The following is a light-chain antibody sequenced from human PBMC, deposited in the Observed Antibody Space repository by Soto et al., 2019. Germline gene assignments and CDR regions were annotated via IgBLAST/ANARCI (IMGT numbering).Light chain of an antibody. V-gene: IGKV1-27*01. Sequence: DIQMTVSPSSLSGSVGDRVTITCRPSRGIGNALAWYQQKPGTVPKLLIHSASTLQSGVPDRFSGSGSGTDFTLTISSLQPEDVAVYYCQKDGSSPRTCGQGTKVDIK. CDR2: SAS. CDR1: RGIGNA. J-gene: IGKJ1*01. CDR3: QKDGSSPRT.